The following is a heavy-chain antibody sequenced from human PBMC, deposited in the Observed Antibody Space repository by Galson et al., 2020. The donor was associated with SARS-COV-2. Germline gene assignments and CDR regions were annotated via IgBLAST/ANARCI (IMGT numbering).Heavy chain of an antibody. CDR3: ARDGQADDIVVVPAAVGDYYYGMDV. V-gene: IGHV4-4*07. CDR1: GGSISSYY. Sequence: SQTLSLTCTVSGGSISSYYWSWIRQPAGKGLEWIGRIYTSGSTNYNPSLKSRVTMSVDTSKNQFSLKLSSVTAADTAVYYCARDGQADDIVVVPAAVGDYYYGMDVWGQGTTVTVSS. D-gene: IGHD2-2*01. CDR2: IYTSGST. J-gene: IGHJ6*02.